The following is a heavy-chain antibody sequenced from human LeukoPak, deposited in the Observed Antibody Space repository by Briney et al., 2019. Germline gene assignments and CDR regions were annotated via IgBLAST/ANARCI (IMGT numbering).Heavy chain of an antibody. V-gene: IGHV4-59*01. Sequence: SETLSLTCTVSGVSISSYYWSWIRQPPGKGLEWIGYIYYSGSTNYNPSLKSRVTISVDTSKNQFSLKLSSVTAADTAVYYCARALSSGWRKYYFDYWGQGTLVTVSS. D-gene: IGHD6-19*01. CDR3: ARALSSGWRKYYFDY. CDR1: GVSISSYY. J-gene: IGHJ4*02. CDR2: IYYSGST.